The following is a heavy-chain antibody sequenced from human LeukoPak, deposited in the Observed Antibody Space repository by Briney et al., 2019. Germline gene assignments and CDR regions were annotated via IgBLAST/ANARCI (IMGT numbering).Heavy chain of an antibody. CDR1: GFTFSTSD. D-gene: IGHD1-26*01. V-gene: IGHV3-48*03. J-gene: IGHJ4*02. Sequence: GGSLRLSCTASGFTFSTSDMTWIRQAPGKGLEWVSHISSTSSILNYAESVRGRFTISRDNTKNSAFLDMHSLRAEDTAIYYCARTKWQLPWSWGLGTLVTVFS. CDR3: ARTKWQLPWS. CDR2: ISSTSSIL.